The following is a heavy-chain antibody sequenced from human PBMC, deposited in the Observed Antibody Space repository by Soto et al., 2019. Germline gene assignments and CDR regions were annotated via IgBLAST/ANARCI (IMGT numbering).Heavy chain of an antibody. Sequence: ASVKVSCKASGYTFTGYYMHWVRQAPGQGLEWMGWINPNSGGTNYAQKFQGWVTMTSDTSISTAYMELSRLRSDDTAVYYCAREAVTAYSSSSRGYYYGMDVWGQGTTVTVSS. V-gene: IGHV1-2*04. CDR3: AREAVTAYSSSSRGYYYGMDV. CDR1: GYTFTGYY. J-gene: IGHJ6*02. D-gene: IGHD6-6*01. CDR2: INPNSGGT.